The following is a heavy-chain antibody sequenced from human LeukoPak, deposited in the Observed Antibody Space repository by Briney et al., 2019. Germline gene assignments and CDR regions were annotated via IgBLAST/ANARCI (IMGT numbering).Heavy chain of an antibody. D-gene: IGHD3-22*01. CDR1: GFTFASYW. CDR2: INSDGSIT. V-gene: IGHV3-74*01. CDR3: AREPGGYYDSSGFLDY. Sequence: QTGGSLRLSCAASGFTFASYWMHWVRQAPGKGLVWVSRINSDGSITNYADSVKGRFTITRDSAKNTLYLQMNSLRAEDTAEYFCAREPGGYYDSSGFLDYWGQGTVVTVSS. J-gene: IGHJ4*02.